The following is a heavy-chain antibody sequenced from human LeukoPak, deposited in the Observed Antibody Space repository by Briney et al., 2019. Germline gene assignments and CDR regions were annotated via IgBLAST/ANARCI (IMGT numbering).Heavy chain of an antibody. CDR1: GFTFSSYA. CDR3: AQNRGYWFGELFHFGY. V-gene: IGHV3-23*01. D-gene: IGHD3-10*01. J-gene: IGHJ4*02. Sequence: GGSLRLSCAASGFTFSSYAMSWVRQAPGKGLEWVSAISGSGGSTYYADSVKGRFTISRDNSKNTLYLQMNSLRAEDTAVYYCAQNRGYWFGELFHFGYWGQGTLVTVSS. CDR2: ISGSGGST.